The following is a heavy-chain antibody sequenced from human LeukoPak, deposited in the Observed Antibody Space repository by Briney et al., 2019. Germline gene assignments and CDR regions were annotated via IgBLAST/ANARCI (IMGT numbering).Heavy chain of an antibody. V-gene: IGHV4-34*01. Sequence: PSETLSLTCVAYGGSFSGYYWSWIRQPPGKGLEWIGEINHSGSTNYNPSLKSRVIISVDTSKNQFSLKLTSVTAAVTSVYYCAISRLHPIIFDYWAREPWSPSPQ. CDR3: AISRLHPIIFDY. CDR1: GGSFSGYY. J-gene: IGHJ4*02. CDR2: INHSGST. D-gene: IGHD5-24*01.